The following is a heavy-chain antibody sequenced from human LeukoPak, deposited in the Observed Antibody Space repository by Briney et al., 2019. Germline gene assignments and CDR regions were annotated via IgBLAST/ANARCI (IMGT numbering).Heavy chain of an antibody. J-gene: IGHJ4*02. V-gene: IGHV4-59*08. CDR2: ISYSGNT. Sequence: SETLSLTCTVSGGSISSYYWSWIRQPPGKGLEWIGTISYSGNTYYNPPLNSRVTISVDTSKNQLSLNLGSVTAADAAVYYCTRREAATMLDYWGQGTLVTVSS. D-gene: IGHD5-24*01. CDR3: TRREAATMLDY. CDR1: GGSISSYY.